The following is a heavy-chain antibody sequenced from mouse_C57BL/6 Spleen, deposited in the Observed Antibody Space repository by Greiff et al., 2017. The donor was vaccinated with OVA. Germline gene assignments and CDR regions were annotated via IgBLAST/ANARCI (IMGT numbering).Heavy chain of an antibody. V-gene: IGHV5-16*01. J-gene: IGHJ2*01. Sequence: EVKLMESEGGLVQPGSSMKLSCTASGFTFSDYYMAWVRQVPEKGLEWVANINYDGSSTYYLDSLKSRFIISRDNAKNILYLQMSSLKSEDTATYYCARAGDGYFPFDYWGQGTTLTVSS. CDR1: GFTFSDYY. D-gene: IGHD2-3*01. CDR3: ARAGDGYFPFDY. CDR2: INYDGSST.